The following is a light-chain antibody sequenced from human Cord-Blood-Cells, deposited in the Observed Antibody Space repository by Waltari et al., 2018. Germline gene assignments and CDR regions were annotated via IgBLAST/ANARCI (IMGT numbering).Light chain of an antibody. V-gene: IGLV2-14*01. CDR1: SSDVGGHHY. Sequence: QSALTQPASVSGSPGQSLTISCTGTSSDVGGHHYVSCYQQHPGKAPKLMIYDVSNRPSGVSNRFSGSKSGNTASLTISGLQAEDEADYYCSSYTSSSTLVVFGGGTKLTVL. CDR2: DVS. CDR3: SSYTSSSTLVV. J-gene: IGLJ2*01.